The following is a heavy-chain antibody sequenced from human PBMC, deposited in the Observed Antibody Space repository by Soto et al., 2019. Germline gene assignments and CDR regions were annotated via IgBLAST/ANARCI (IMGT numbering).Heavy chain of an antibody. D-gene: IGHD3-22*01. CDR3: ARASFDSIGYYHFDY. CDR1: GFNFRSYA. V-gene: IGHV3-33*01. CDR2: IWSSGTTT. Sequence: GGSLRLSCAASGFNFRSYAMRWVRQAPGKGLEWVGVIWSSGTTTYYGDSVKGRFTISRDDSKNTLYLQGNSLRGEDTAVYYCARASFDSIGYYHFDYWGQGTLVTVSS. J-gene: IGHJ4*02.